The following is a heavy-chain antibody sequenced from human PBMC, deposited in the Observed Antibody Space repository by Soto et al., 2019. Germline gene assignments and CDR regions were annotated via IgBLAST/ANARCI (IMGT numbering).Heavy chain of an antibody. CDR2: ISAYNGNT. D-gene: IGHD6-13*01. V-gene: IGHV1-18*01. Sequence: QVPLVQSGAEVKKPGASVKVSCKASGYTFTSYGISWVRQAPGQGLEWMGWISAYNGNTNYAQKLQGRVTMTTDTSTSTADMELRSLRSDDTAVYYCARARGRGYSSLPSLSPWGQGTLVTVSS. J-gene: IGHJ5*02. CDR1: GYTFTSYG. CDR3: ARARGRGYSSLPSLSP.